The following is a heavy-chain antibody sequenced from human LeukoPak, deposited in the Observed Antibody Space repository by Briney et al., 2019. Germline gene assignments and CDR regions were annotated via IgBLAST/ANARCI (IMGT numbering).Heavy chain of an antibody. Sequence: GGSLRLSCAASGFTFSSYGMHWVRQAPGKGLEWVAVISYDGSNKYYADSVKGRFTISRDNSKNTLYLQMNSLRAEDTAVYYCAKDPERYFDWLSDTRDYAMDVWGKGTTVTVSS. V-gene: IGHV3-30*18. CDR1: GFTFSSYG. CDR2: ISYDGSNK. D-gene: IGHD3-9*01. J-gene: IGHJ6*04. CDR3: AKDPERYFDWLSDTRDYAMDV.